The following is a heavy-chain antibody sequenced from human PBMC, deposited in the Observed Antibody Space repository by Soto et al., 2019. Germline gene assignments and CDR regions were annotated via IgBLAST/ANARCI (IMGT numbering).Heavy chain of an antibody. CDR1: GGSISSGGYY. CDR3: ARVWGMTPDF. D-gene: IGHD7-27*01. V-gene: IGHV4-31*03. Sequence: QVQLQESGPRLVKPSQTLSLTCTVSGGSISSGGYYWSWIRQHPGKGLEWIGYIYYSGSTYYNPSLXSXVXIXIATSKNQFSLKLSSVTAADTAVYYCARVWGMTPDFWGQGTLVTVSS. J-gene: IGHJ4*02. CDR2: IYYSGST.